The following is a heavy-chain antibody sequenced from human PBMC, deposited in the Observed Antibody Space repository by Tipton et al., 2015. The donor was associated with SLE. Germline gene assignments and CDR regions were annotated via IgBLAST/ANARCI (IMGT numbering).Heavy chain of an antibody. V-gene: IGHV1-69*05. D-gene: IGHD3-3*01. J-gene: IGHJ3*02. CDR3: AREERLGITIFGVVSGAFDI. Sequence: QSGPEVKKPGSSVKVSCKASGGTFSSYAISWVRQAPGQGLEWMGGIIPIFGTANYAQKFQGRVTITTDESTSTAYMELSSLRSEDTAVYYCAREERLGITIFGVVSGAFDIWGQGTMVTVSS. CDR2: IIPIFGTA. CDR1: GGTFSSYA.